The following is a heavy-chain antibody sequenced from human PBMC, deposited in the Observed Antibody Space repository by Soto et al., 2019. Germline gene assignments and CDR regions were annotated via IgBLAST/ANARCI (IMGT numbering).Heavy chain of an antibody. D-gene: IGHD3-3*01. CDR2: ISYTGST. V-gene: IGHV4-59*01. CDR3: ARVAADAYWSGYDDY. CDR1: GGSISNYH. Sequence: QEQLQESGPRLVKPSETLSLTCSVSGGSISNYHWSWIRQPPGKGLEWIGYISYTGSTNYSPSLKSRVTMLLATSKKQFSLKLRSVTAADTAVYYCARVAADAYWSGYDDYWGQGILVTVSS. J-gene: IGHJ4*02.